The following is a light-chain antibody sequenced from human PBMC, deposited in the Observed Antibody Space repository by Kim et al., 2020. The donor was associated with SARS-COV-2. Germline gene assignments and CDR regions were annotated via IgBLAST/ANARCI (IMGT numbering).Light chain of an antibody. CDR1: SSDVGGYNY. Sequence: QSALTQPPSASGTPGQSVTISCTGTSSDVGGYNYVSWYQQHPSKAPKLMIYEVSKRPSGVPDRFSGSKSGNTASLTVSGLQAEDEADYYCRSYTGSNNYVSERGTKVTVL. CDR2: EVS. V-gene: IGLV2-8*01. J-gene: IGLJ1*01. CDR3: RSYTGSNNYV.